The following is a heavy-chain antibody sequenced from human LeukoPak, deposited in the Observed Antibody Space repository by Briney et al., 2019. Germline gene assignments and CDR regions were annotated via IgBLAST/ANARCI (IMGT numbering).Heavy chain of an antibody. CDR1: GYTFTGFY. Sequence: GASVKVSCMASGYTFTGFYLHWVRQAPGQGPAWMGWINTYSGGTHYAEKFQGRVTMTRDTSISTGYMELSRLTSDDAAVYYCAKDIYGSGSYSSLPGYWGQGTLVTVSS. CDR2: INTYSGGT. CDR3: AKDIYGSGSYSSLPGY. J-gene: IGHJ4*02. V-gene: IGHV1-2*02. D-gene: IGHD3-10*01.